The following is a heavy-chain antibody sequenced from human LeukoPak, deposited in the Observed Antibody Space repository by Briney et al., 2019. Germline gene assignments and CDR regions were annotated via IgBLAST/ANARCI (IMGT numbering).Heavy chain of an antibody. Sequence: GGSLRLSCAASGFTFSSYWMSWVRQAPGKGLEWVGRIKSKTDGGTTDYAAPVKGRFTISRDDSKNTLYLQMNSLKTEDTAVYHCTTEAYCSSTSCYHYYYYYMDVWGKGTTVTVSS. D-gene: IGHD2-2*01. V-gene: IGHV3-15*01. CDR2: IKSKTDGGTT. J-gene: IGHJ6*03. CDR1: GFTFSSYW. CDR3: TTEAYCSSTSCYHYYYYYMDV.